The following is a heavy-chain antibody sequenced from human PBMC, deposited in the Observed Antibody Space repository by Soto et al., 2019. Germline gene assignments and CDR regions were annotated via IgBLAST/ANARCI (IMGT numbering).Heavy chain of an antibody. CDR2: IYWDDDK. D-gene: IGHD3-3*01. J-gene: IGHJ4*02. Sequence: QITLKESGPTVVKPTETLTLTCTFSGFSLTTSGVGVGWVRQSPGKAPEWLALIYWDDDKRYSTSLNSRLIINKDTSKNQVVLTMANVDPADTGTYYCAHRVLRTVFGLVTTTAIYFDFWGPGTPVVVSS. CDR3: AHRVLRTVFGLVTTTAIYFDF. V-gene: IGHV2-5*02. CDR1: GFSLTTSGVG.